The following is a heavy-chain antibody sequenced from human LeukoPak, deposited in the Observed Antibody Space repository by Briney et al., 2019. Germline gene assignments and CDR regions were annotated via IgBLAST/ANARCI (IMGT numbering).Heavy chain of an antibody. V-gene: IGHV4-38-2*02. Sequence: SETLSLTCTVSGYSISSGYYWGWIRQPPGKGLEWIGSIYHSGSTKYNPSLKSRVTISLDTSKNQFSMKLSSVTAADTAVYYCTYSTVVSRGYYWGQGTLVTVS. CDR1: GYSISSGYY. CDR3: TYSTVVSRGYY. CDR2: IYHSGST. J-gene: IGHJ4*02. D-gene: IGHD4-23*01.